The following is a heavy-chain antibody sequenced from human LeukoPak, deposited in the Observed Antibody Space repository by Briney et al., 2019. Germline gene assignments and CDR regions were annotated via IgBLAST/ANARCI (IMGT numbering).Heavy chain of an antibody. CDR2: IFYSGST. Sequence: SETLSLTCTVSGGSISTSSYYWGWVRQPPGKGLEWIGNIFYSGSTYYSPSLKSRVTISLDTSKNQFYLKLSSVTAADTAVYYCARQTGSGLFILPGGQGTLVTVSS. CDR3: ARQTGSGLFILP. CDR1: GGSISTSSYY. J-gene: IGHJ4*02. V-gene: IGHV4-39*01. D-gene: IGHD3/OR15-3a*01.